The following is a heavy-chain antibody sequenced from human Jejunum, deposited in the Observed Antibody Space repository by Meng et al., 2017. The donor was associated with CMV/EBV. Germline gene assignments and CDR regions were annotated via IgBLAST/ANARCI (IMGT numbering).Heavy chain of an antibody. Sequence: AMNWVRQAPGKGLEWVSGISGSGGSTYYADSVKGRFTISRDNSKNTLYLQMNSLRAEDTAVYYCAKPGPYYDILTGYFKIEYYFDYWGQGTLVTVSS. V-gene: IGHV3-23*01. D-gene: IGHD3-9*01. CDR3: AKPGPYYDILTGYFKIEYYFDY. J-gene: IGHJ4*02. CDR1: A. CDR2: ISGSGGST.